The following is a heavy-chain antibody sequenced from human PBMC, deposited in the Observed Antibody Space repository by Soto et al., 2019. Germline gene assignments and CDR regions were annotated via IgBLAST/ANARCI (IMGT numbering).Heavy chain of an antibody. D-gene: IGHD3-10*01. CDR3: TTYYYAEDAFDI. CDR2: ISGSGAST. CDR1: EITFRTDA. Sequence: GGSLRLSCAASEITFRTDARSWVRQAPGKGLEWVSVISGSGASTYYADSVKGRFTISRDNSKNTLYLLMNSLRAEDTAVYYCTTYYYAEDAFDIWGQGTMVTVSS. J-gene: IGHJ3*02. V-gene: IGHV3-23*01.